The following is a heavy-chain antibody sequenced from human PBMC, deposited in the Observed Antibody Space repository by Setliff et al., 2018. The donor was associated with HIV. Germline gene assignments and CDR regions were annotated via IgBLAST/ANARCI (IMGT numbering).Heavy chain of an antibody. CDR1: GGSSSSYY. Sequence: AETLSLTCAVYGGSSSSYYWSWIRQPPGKGLEWIGEINHSGSTKYNPSLKSRVTMSVDTSKNQFSLKLSAVTAADTAVYYCAALLGDSGSYGGGAFDIWGQGTMVTVSS. J-gene: IGHJ3*02. D-gene: IGHD1-26*01. CDR2: INHSGST. CDR3: AALLGDSGSYGGGAFDI. V-gene: IGHV4-34*01.